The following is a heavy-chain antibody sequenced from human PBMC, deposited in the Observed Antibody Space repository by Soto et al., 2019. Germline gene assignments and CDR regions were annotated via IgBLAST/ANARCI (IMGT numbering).Heavy chain of an antibody. Sequence: GGSLRLSCAASGFTFSSYAMSWVRQAPGKGLEWVSAISGSGGSTYYADSVKGRFTISRDNSKNTLYLQMNSLRAEDTAVYYCAKGTGSYYDSSGYFPYWGQGTLVTVSS. CDR2: ISGSGGST. D-gene: IGHD3-22*01. V-gene: IGHV3-23*01. CDR1: GFTFSSYA. CDR3: AKGTGSYYDSSGYFPY. J-gene: IGHJ4*02.